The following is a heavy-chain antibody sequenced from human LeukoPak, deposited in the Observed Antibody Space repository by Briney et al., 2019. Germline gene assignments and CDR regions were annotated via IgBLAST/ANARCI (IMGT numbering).Heavy chain of an antibody. CDR3: AKSSAFDY. CDR2: INPNSGDT. D-gene: IGHD2-15*01. J-gene: IGHJ4*02. Sequence: GASVKVSCKASGYTFTGDYMHWVRQAPGQGLEWMGWINPNSGDTNIPQKFQGRVTMTRDTSISTAYMELSRLTSDDTAVYYCAKSSAFDYWGQRTLVTVST. V-gene: IGHV1-2*02. CDR1: GYTFTGDY.